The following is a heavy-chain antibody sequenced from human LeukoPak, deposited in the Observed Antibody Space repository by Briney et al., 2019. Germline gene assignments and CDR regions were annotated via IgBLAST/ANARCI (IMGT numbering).Heavy chain of an antibody. J-gene: IGHJ6*03. CDR1: GYSISSGYY. CDR3: AREMSGYQYYYYYMDV. Sequence: SETLSLTCTVSGYSISSGYYWGWIRQPPGKGLEWIGSIYHSGSTYYNPSLKSRVTISVDTSKNQFSLKLSSVTAADTAVYYCAREMSGYQYYYYYMDVWGKGTTVTVSS. D-gene: IGHD3-3*01. V-gene: IGHV4-38-2*02. CDR2: IYHSGST.